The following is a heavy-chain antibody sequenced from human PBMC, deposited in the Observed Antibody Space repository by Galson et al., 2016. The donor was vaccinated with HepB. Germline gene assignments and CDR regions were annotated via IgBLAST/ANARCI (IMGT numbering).Heavy chain of an antibody. Sequence: SLRLSCAASGFTYSSYSMTWVRQAPGKGLEWVSLIYGSDNTYYADSVKGRFTLSRDISKSTLFLQMNSLRAEDTAVYYCAIVGGSSYGLRSDPLDIWGQGTMVTVSS. D-gene: IGHD5-18*01. V-gene: IGHV3-53*01. CDR3: AIVGGSSYGLRSDPLDI. CDR2: IYGSDNT. CDR1: GFTYSSYS. J-gene: IGHJ3*02.